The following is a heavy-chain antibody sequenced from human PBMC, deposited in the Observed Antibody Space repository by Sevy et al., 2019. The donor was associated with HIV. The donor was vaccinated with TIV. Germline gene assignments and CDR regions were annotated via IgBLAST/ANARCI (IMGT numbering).Heavy chain of an antibody. D-gene: IGHD2-15*01. Sequence: ASVKVSCKVSGYTLTKLAIHWVRQAPGKGLEWMGDFDPQDDEILYARRFQGRLTMTGDTSTETAYMELSSLTSEDTAVYDCATVGLTYYSGSSSYQGDWFDPWGQGTLVTVSS. J-gene: IGHJ5*02. V-gene: IGHV1-24*01. CDR3: ATVGLTYYSGSSSYQGDWFDP. CDR1: GYTLTKLA. CDR2: FDPQDDEI.